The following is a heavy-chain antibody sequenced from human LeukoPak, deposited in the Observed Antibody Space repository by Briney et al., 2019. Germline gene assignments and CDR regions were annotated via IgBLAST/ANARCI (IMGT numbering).Heavy chain of an antibody. J-gene: IGHJ5*02. CDR1: GFTFSSYA. CDR3: AKDSVWDSSGYYSRYNWFDP. CDR2: ISGSGGST. V-gene: IGHV3-23*01. Sequence: PGGSLRLSCAASGFTFSSYAMSWVRQAPGKGLEWVSAISGSGGSTYYADSVKGRFTISRDNSKNTLYLQMNSLRAEDTAVYYCAKDSVWDSSGYYSRYNWFDPWGQGTLVTVSS. D-gene: IGHD3-22*01.